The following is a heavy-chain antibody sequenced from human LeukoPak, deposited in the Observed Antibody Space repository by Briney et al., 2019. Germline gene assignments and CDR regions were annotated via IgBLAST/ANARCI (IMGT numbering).Heavy chain of an antibody. V-gene: IGHV4-30-2*01. Sequence: SETLSLTCAVPGGSISSGGYSWSWIRQPPGKGLEWIGYIYHSGSTYYNPSLKSRVTISVDRSKNQFSLKLSSVTAADTAVYYCARVSYTSSTYYFDYWGQGTLVTVSS. CDR1: GGSISSGGYS. CDR2: IYHSGST. CDR3: ARVSYTSSTYYFDY. J-gene: IGHJ4*02. D-gene: IGHD2-2*02.